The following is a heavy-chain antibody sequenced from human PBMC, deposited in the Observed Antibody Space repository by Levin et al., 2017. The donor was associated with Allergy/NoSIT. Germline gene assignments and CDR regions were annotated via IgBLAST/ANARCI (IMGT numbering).Heavy chain of an antibody. J-gene: IGHJ4*02. CDR1: GGSISSSSYY. CDR2: IYYSGST. D-gene: IGHD3-9*01. V-gene: IGHV4-39*01. Sequence: SETLSLTCTVSGGSISSSSYYWGWIRQPPGKGLEWIVSIYYSGSTYYNPSLKSRVTISVDTSKNQFSLKLSPVTAADTAVYYCARRTYDMLTGYLPDYWGQGTLVTVSS. CDR3: ARRTYDMLTGYLPDY.